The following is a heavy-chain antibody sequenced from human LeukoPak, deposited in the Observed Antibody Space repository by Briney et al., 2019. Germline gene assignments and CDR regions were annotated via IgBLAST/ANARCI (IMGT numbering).Heavy chain of an antibody. J-gene: IGHJ5*02. CDR1: GGSISSSNW. CDR2: IYHSGST. D-gene: IGHD3-10*01. Sequence: SETLSLTCAVSGGSISSSNWWSWVRQPPGQGLAWIGEIYHSGSTNYNPSLKSRVTISVDKSKNQFSLKLSSVTAADTAVYYCARLNYYGSGTYYWFDPWGQGTLVTVSS. V-gene: IGHV4-4*02. CDR3: ARLNYYGSGTYYWFDP.